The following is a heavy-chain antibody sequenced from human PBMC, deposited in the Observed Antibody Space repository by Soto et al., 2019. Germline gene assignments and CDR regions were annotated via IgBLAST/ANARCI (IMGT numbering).Heavy chain of an antibody. CDR1: GGSISSGAYY. V-gene: IGHV4-31*03. J-gene: IGHJ5*02. Sequence: SETLSLTCTVSGGSISSGAYYRGWIRQHPGKGLEWIGYISHRGTAYYTPSLKSRVSLSVDPSKSQFSLNVTSLTAADTAVYYCARVSATGTRWLDPWGPGPLVTVSS. D-gene: IGHD6-13*01. CDR2: ISHRGTA. CDR3: ARVSATGTRWLDP.